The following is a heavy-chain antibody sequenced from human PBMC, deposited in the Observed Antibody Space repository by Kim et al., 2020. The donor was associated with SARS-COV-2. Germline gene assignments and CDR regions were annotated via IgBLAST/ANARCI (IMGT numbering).Heavy chain of an antibody. J-gene: IGHJ4*02. V-gene: IGHV4-34*01. D-gene: IGHD1-26*01. CDR3: ARGGGGSYSDFDY. Sequence: NYNPSLKGRVTISVDTSKNQFSLKLSSVTAADTAVYYCARGGGGSYSDFDYWGQGTLVTVSS.